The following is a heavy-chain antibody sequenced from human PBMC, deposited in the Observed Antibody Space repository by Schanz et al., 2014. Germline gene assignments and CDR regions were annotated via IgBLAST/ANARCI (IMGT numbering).Heavy chain of an antibody. V-gene: IGHV3-23*01. CDR1: GFTFSTTW. CDR2: MSGSGSTA. J-gene: IGHJ5*02. CDR3: ARQPGRITVSGVVSNWFDP. D-gene: IGHD3-3*01. Sequence: EVHLLESGGGLVQPGGSLRLSCAASGFTFSTTWMNWVRQAPGKGLEWVSGMSGSGSTADYADSVKGRFTISRDNSRKTLYLQMNSLRADDTAVYYCARQPGRITVSGVVSNWFDPWGQGTLVTVSS.